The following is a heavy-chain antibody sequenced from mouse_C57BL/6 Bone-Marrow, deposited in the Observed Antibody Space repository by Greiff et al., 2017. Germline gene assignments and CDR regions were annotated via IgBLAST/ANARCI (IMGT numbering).Heavy chain of an antibody. Sequence: QVQLQQPGAELVKPGASVKVSCKASGYTFTSSWMHWVKQRPGQGLEWIGRIHPSDSDTNYNQKFKGKATLTVDKSSSTAYMQLSSLTSEDSAVYSWAAIYYFAYFDYWGHGTTLTGSS. J-gene: IGHJ2*01. CDR2: IHPSDSDT. D-gene: IGHD1-1*01. V-gene: IGHV1-74*01. CDR1: GYTFTSSW. CDR3: AAIYYFAYFDY.